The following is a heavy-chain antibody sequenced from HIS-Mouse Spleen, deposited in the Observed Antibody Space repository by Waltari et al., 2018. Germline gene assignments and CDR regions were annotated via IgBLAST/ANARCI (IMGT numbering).Heavy chain of an antibody. CDR3: ARNLNWGDRYWYFDL. D-gene: IGHD7-27*01. V-gene: IGHV3-7*01. Sequence: EVQLVESGGGLVQPGGSLRLSCAASGFTCSGDWMRWVRQAPGKGLEWVANIKQDGSEKYYVDSVKGRFTISRDNAKNSLYLQMNSLRAEDTAVYYCARNLNWGDRYWYFDLWGRGTLVTVSS. J-gene: IGHJ2*01. CDR1: GFTCSGDW. CDR2: IKQDGSEK.